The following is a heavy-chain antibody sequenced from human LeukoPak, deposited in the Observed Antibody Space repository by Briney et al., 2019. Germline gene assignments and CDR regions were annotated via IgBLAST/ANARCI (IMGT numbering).Heavy chain of an antibody. D-gene: IGHD1-26*01. J-gene: IGHJ6*03. CDR1: GFTFSSYS. CDR3: ARDPYSGNYGAYYYYMDV. CDR2: ISSSSSYI. Sequence: GGSLRLSCAASGFTFSSYSMNWVRQAPGKGLEWVSSISSSSSYIYYADSVKGRFTISRDNAKNSLHLQMDSLRAEDTAVYYCARDPYSGNYGAYYYYMDVWGKGTTVTISS. V-gene: IGHV3-21*01.